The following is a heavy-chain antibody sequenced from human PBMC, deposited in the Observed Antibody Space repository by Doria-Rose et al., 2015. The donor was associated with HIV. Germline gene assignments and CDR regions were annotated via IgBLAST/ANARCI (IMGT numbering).Heavy chain of an antibody. CDR3: ARIKSSRWYHKYYFDF. Sequence: QESGPVLVKLTETLTLTCTVSGVSLSSPGMGVSWIRQPPGKALEWLANIFSDDERSHTTSLKSRLTISRGTSKSQVVLTMTDMDPVDTATYYCARIKSSRWYHKYYFDFWGQGTLVIVSA. V-gene: IGHV2-26*01. D-gene: IGHD6-13*01. CDR1: GVSLSSPGMG. CDR2: IFSDDER. J-gene: IGHJ4*02.